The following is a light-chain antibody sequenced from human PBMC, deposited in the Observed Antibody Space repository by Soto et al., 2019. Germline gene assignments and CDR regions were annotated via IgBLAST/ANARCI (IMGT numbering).Light chain of an antibody. V-gene: IGKV1-39*01. CDR3: QQSDSTPLT. Sequence: DIQMTQSPSSLSASVGDRVTITCRASQSISTYLNWYQQKPGKAPELLLYAASTLQSGVPSRFSGSGSGTDFTLTISSLQPEDFATYYCQQSDSTPLTFGQGTRLEIK. CDR2: AAS. J-gene: IGKJ5*01. CDR1: QSISTY.